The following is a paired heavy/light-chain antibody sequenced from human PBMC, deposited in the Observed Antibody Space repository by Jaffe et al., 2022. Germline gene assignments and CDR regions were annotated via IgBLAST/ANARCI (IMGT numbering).Light chain of an antibody. V-gene: IGKV1-5*03. CDR1: QSISNW. CDR2: KAS. Sequence: DIRMTQSPSTLSASVGDRVTITCRASQSISNWLAWYQQKPGTAPKLLIYKASTLQSGVPSRFSGYGSGTEFTLTISSLQPDDFATYYCQQYNTYSTFGQGTKLEVK. CDR3: QQYNTYST. J-gene: IGKJ2*01.
Heavy chain of an antibody. CDR3: AHRVPGGSPDWNEAFFDY. CDR2: IYWDNDK. CDR1: GFSLTTTGVG. D-gene: IGHD2-15*01. V-gene: IGHV2-5*02. J-gene: IGHJ4*02. Sequence: QITLNESGPTVVNPTQTLTLTCTFSGFSLTTTGVGVGWIRQPPGKALEWLALIYWDNDKRYSPSLRSRLSIIKDTSKNQVVLTMTDMDPVDTATYFCAHRVPGGSPDWNEAFFDYWGQGTLVSVS.